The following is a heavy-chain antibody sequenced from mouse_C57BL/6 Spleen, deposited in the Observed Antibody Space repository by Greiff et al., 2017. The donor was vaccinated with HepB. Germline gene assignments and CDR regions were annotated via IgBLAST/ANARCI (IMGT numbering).Heavy chain of an antibody. V-gene: IGHV5-6*01. Sequence: EVQLQESGGDLVKPGGSLKLSCAASGFTFSSYGMSWVRQTPDKRLEWVATISSGGSYTYYPDSVKGRFTISRDNAKNTLYLQMSSLKSEDTAMYYCARYGNSNFDYWGQGTTLTVSS. D-gene: IGHD2-10*02. CDR2: ISSGGSYT. CDR1: GFTFSSYG. J-gene: IGHJ2*01. CDR3: ARYGNSNFDY.